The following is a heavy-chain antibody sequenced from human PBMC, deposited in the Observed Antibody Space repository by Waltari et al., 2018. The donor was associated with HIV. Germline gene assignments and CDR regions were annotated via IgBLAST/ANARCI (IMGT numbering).Heavy chain of an antibody. V-gene: IGHV1-3*05. J-gene: IGHJ6*02. CDR3: AREMSLIRVIAVAMDV. CDR1: GYSFTSHA. D-gene: IGHD6-19*01. CDR2: VNTANGHT. Sequence: VQLVQSGAEEKRPGASVKISCKASGYSFTSHAIHWVRQAPGQRLEWVGWVNTANGHTKASQNFQGRVTITRDTSATTASMELNSLRSEDTAVYYCAREMSLIRVIAVAMDVWGQGTTVTVSS.